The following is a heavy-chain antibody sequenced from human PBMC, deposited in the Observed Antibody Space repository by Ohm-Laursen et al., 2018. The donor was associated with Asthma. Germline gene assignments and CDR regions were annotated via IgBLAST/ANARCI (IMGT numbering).Heavy chain of an antibody. CDR1: GFTFSSYA. Sequence: SLRLSCAASGFTFSSYAMSWVRQAPGKGLECVSAIIGSGADTYYADSVKGRFTISRDNSKNTLYLQMNTLRAEDTAMYYCARGGEPYCTGGVCHLSTYYYYGMDVWGQGTTVTVSS. CDR3: ARGGEPYCTGGVCHLSTYYYYGMDV. CDR2: IIGSGADT. D-gene: IGHD2-8*02. J-gene: IGHJ6*02. V-gene: IGHV3-23*01.